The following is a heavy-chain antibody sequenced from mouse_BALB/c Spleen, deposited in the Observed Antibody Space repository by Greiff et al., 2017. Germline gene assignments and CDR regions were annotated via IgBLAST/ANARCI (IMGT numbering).Heavy chain of an antibody. CDR1: GYTFTDYY. CDR2: INPNNGDT. Sequence: EVQLQQSGPELVKPGASVKMSCKASGYTFTDYYLQWVKQSHGKSLEWIGDINPNNGDTFYNQKFKGKATLTVDKSSSTAYMQLNSLTSEDSAVYYCARDSSYYAMDYWGQGTSVTVSS. V-gene: IGHV1-18*01. CDR3: ARDSSYYAMDY. J-gene: IGHJ4*01.